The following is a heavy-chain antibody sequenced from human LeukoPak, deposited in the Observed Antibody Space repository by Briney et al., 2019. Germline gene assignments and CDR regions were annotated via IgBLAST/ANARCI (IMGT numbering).Heavy chain of an antibody. D-gene: IGHD5/OR15-5a*01. CDR3: AREGLDAFDI. J-gene: IGHJ3*02. V-gene: IGHV4-34*01. CDR1: GGSFSGYY. Sequence: SETLSLTCAVYGGSFSGYYWSWIRQPPGKGLEWIGEINHSGSTNYNPSLKSQVTISVDTSKNQFSLKLSSVTAADTAVYYCAREGLDAFDIWGQGTMVTVSS. CDR2: INHSGST.